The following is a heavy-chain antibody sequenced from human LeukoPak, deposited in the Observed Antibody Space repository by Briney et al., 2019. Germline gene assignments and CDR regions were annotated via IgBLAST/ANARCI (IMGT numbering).Heavy chain of an antibody. Sequence: ASVKVSCKASGYTFTSYGISWVRQAPGQGLEWMGWISAYNGNTNYAQRLQGRVTMTTDTSTSTAYMELRSLRSDDTAVYYCARTPSYYGSGSYKSRKYWYFDLWGRGTLVTVSS. CDR3: ARTPSYYGSGSYKSRKYWYFDL. D-gene: IGHD3-10*01. V-gene: IGHV1-18*01. J-gene: IGHJ2*01. CDR2: ISAYNGNT. CDR1: GYTFTSYG.